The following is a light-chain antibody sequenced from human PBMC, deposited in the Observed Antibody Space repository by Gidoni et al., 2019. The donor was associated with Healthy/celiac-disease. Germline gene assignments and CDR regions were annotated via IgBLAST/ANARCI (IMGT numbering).Light chain of an antibody. Sequence: DIQLTQSPSFLSASVGDRVTITCRASQVISSYLAWYQKKPGKAPKLLIYAASTLQSGVPSRFGGSGSGTEFTLTISSLQPEDVATYYCQQLNSYPLTFGGGTKVEIK. CDR3: QQLNSYPLT. V-gene: IGKV1-9*01. CDR1: QVISSY. CDR2: AAS. J-gene: IGKJ4*01.